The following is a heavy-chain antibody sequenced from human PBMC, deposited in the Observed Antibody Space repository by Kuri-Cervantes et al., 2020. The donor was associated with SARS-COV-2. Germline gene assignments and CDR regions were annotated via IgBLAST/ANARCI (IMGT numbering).Heavy chain of an antibody. Sequence: GESLKISCAASGFTFSSYWMSWVRQAPGKGLEWVANIKQDGSEKYYVDSVKGRFTISRDSAKNSLYLQMNSLRAEDTAVYYCARDSGYGSGSSYPANWGQGTLVTVSP. V-gene: IGHV3-7*01. CDR1: GFTFSSYW. D-gene: IGHD3-10*01. CDR2: IKQDGSEK. J-gene: IGHJ4*02. CDR3: ARDSGYGSGSSYPAN.